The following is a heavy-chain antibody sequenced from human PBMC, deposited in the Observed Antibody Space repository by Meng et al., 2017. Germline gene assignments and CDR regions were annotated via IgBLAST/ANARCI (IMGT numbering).Heavy chain of an antibody. CDR3: ARTEDNWFDP. CDR1: GGSFSGYY. Sequence: QVQLQQWGAGLLNPSETLSLTCAVYGGSFSGYYWSWIRQPPGKGLEWIGEINHSGSTNYNPSLKSRVTISVDTSKNQFSLKLSSVTAADTAVYYCARTEDNWFDPWGQGTLVTVSS. V-gene: IGHV4-34*01. CDR2: INHSGST. D-gene: IGHD1-14*01. J-gene: IGHJ5*02.